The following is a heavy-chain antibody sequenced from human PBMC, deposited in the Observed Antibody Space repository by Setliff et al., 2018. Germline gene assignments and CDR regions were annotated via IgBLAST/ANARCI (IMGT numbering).Heavy chain of an antibody. Sequence: LSLTCNVSGDSISRGSYYWSWIRQPAGKGLEWIGQIYTRGSTNENPSLKSRVAISVDTSKNQVFLRLTSVTAADTAVYYCARATGFGELFLWGQGTLVTVS. CDR2: IYTRGST. J-gene: IGHJ4*02. CDR1: GDSISRGSYY. D-gene: IGHD4-17*01. V-gene: IGHV4-61*09. CDR3: ARATGFGELFL.